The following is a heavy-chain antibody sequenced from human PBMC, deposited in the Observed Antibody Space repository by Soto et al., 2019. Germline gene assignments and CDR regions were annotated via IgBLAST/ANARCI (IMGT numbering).Heavy chain of an antibody. J-gene: IGHJ5*02. CDR3: ARDLKYSGSHTLDP. CDR2: IYYSGST. Sequence: LSLTXTVSGGSISSGGYYWSWIRQHPGKGLEWIGYIYYSGSTYYNPSLKSRVTISVDTSKNQFSLKLSSVTAADTAVYYCARDLKYSGSHTLDPWGQGTLVTVSS. CDR1: GGSISSGGYY. D-gene: IGHD1-26*01. V-gene: IGHV4-31*03.